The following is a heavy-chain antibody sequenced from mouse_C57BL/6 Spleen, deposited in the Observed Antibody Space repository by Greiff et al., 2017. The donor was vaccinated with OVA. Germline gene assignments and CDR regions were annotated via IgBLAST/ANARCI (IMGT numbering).Heavy chain of an antibody. CDR1: GYTFTSYW. D-gene: IGHD6-1*01. CDR3: AITLFYYAMDY. CDR2: IHPSDSDT. V-gene: IGHV1-74*01. Sequence: QVQLKQPGAELVKPGASVKVSCKASGYTFTSYWMHWVKQRPGQGLEWIGRIHPSDSDTNYNQKFKGKATLTVDKSSSTAYMQLSSLTSEDSAVYYCAITLFYYAMDYWGQGTSVTVSS. J-gene: IGHJ4*01.